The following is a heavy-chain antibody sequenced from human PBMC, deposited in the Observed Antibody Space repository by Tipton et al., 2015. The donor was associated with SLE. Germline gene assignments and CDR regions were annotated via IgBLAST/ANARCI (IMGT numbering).Heavy chain of an antibody. CDR2: IYTSGST. V-gene: IGHV4-4*09. Sequence: TLSLTCTVSGGSISSYYWSWIRQPPGKGLEWIGYIYTSGSTNYNPSLKSRVTISVDTSKNQFSLKLSSVTAADTAVYYCARHGDSQMGYAYWGQGTLVTVSS. CDR1: GGSISSYY. J-gene: IGHJ4*02. D-gene: IGHD2-8*01. CDR3: ARHGDSQMGYAY.